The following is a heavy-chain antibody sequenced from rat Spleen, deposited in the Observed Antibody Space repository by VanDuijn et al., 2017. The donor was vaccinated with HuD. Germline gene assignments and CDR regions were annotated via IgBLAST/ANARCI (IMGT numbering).Heavy chain of an antibody. V-gene: IGHV2-30*01. Sequence: QVQLKESGPGLVQPSQTLSLTCTVSGFSLTRCHVSWVRQPPGKGLEWMGVIWTGGSTAYNSSFQSRLSVSRDISKSQVFLRMNSLQTEDTATYYCVRANRESYAHFDYWGQGVMVTVSS. D-gene: IGHD1-12*01. J-gene: IGHJ2*01. CDR3: VRANRESYAHFDY. CDR1: GFSLTRCH. CDR2: IWTGGST.